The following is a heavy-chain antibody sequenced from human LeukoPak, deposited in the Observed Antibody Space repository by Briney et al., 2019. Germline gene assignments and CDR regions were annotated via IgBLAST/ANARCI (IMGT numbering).Heavy chain of an antibody. Sequence: GGSLRLSCAASGLTFSSYWLSSVRPAAGKGLDWVANIKQDGSEKYHVDSVKGRFTISRDNAKNSLYLHMISLRAEDTAVYACVGFRSGYSSHAFDIWGQGTMVTVSS. J-gene: IGHJ3*02. CDR3: VGFRSGYSSHAFDI. V-gene: IGHV3-7*01. D-gene: IGHD3-3*01. CDR2: IKQDGSEK. CDR1: GLTFSSYW.